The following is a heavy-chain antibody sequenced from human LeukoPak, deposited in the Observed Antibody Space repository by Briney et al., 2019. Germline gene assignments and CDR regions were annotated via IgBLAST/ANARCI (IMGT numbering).Heavy chain of an antibody. CDR2: ISGSGGST. CDR1: GFTFSSYT. V-gene: IGHV3-23*01. Sequence: GGSLRLSCAASGFTFSSYTMSWVRQAPGKGLEWVSAISGSGGSTYYADSAKGRFSISRDNSKNTLYLQMNSLRAEDTAVYYCAKYVAGTTLYYYYYYGMDVWGQGTTVTVSS. J-gene: IGHJ6*02. CDR3: AKYVAGTTLYYYYYYGMDV. D-gene: IGHD1-7*01.